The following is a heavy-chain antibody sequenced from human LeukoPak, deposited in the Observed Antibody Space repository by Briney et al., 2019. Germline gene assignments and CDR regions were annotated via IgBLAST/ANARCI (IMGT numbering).Heavy chain of an antibody. CDR3: ARDIGVNSGSPDAFDI. CDR2: ISTSGST. Sequence: SETMSLTCTVSGGSISSGAYYWSWIRQPAGKGLEWIGRISTSGSTYYNPSLKSRVTISVDTSKNQFSLKLSSVTAADTAVYYCARDIGVNSGSPDAFDIWGQGTMVTVSS. CDR1: GGSISSGAYY. V-gene: IGHV4-61*02. D-gene: IGHD2-8*01. J-gene: IGHJ3*02.